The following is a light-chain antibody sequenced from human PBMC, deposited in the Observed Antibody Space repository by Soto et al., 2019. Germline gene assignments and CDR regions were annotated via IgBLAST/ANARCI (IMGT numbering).Light chain of an antibody. CDR1: QSIYTK. J-gene: IGKJ2*01. CDR3: QQYAGSLYT. CDR2: DAS. Sequence: EIVLTQSPGTLSLSPGEGATLSCRASQSIYTKLAWYQKKSGQAPRLLIYDASTRAYGIPDRFSGSGSGTDFSLTISRLEPADFAVYYCQQYAGSLYTFAQGTKVDIK. V-gene: IGKV3-20*01.